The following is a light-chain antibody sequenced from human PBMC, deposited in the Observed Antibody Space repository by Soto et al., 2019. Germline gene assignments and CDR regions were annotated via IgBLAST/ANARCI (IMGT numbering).Light chain of an antibody. Sequence: DIQMTQSPSSLSASVGDRVTITCQSSQNVNNYLNMYQQKAGRAPKLLIYDASYLEAGVPSRFRGSGSGTDFTFTISCLQTEDIATYYCQQYETLPTFGQGTRLEIK. CDR1: QNVNNY. CDR3: QQYETLPT. J-gene: IGKJ5*01. CDR2: DAS. V-gene: IGKV1-33*01.